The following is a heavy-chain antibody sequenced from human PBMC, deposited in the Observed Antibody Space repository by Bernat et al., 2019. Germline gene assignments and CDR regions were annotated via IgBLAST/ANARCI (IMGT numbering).Heavy chain of an antibody. Sequence: QVQLVQSGAEVKKPGASVKVSCKVSGYTLTELSMHWVRQAPGKGLEWMGGFDPEDGETIYAQKIQDRVSMTEDTSSDAAYMELSSLRSEDTAVYYCATPAGYSGSWTDAFDIWGQGTMVTVSS. CDR2: FDPEDGET. CDR1: GYTLTELS. D-gene: IGHD6-6*01. J-gene: IGHJ3*02. V-gene: IGHV1-24*01. CDR3: ATPAGYSGSWTDAFDI.